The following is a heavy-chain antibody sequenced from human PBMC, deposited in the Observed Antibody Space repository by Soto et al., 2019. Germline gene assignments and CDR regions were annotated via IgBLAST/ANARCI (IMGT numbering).Heavy chain of an antibody. V-gene: IGHV3-23*01. CDR3: AKDQGSSWYEIDY. J-gene: IGHJ4*02. CDR1: GFTFSNDA. CDR2: ISGSGGST. Sequence: PGGSLRLSCAASGFTFSNDAVTWVRLAPGKGLEWVSTISGSGGSTYYADSVKGRFTISRDNSKNTLYLQMNSLRAEDTAVYYCAKDQGSSWYEIDYWGQGTLVTVSS. D-gene: IGHD6-13*01.